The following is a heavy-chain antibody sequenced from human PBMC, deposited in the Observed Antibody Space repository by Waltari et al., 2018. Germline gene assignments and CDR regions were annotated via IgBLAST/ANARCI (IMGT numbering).Heavy chain of an antibody. V-gene: IGHV4-59*01. D-gene: IGHD3-10*01. CDR3: ARESYRYMDV. CDR1: GGSISSYY. Sequence: QVQLQESGPGLVKPSETLSLTCTVSGGSISSYYWSWIRQPPGKGLEWIGYIYYSGSTNYNPSLTSRVTISVDTSKNQFSLKLSSVTAADTAVYYCARESYRYMDVWGKGTTVTVSS. J-gene: IGHJ6*03. CDR2: IYYSGST.